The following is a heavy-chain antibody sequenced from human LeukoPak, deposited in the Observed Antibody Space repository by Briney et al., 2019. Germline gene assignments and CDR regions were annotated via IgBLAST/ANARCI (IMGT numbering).Heavy chain of an antibody. CDR3: AKSQATTYCGGDCYYRH. CDR2: ISGSGGST. CDR1: GFTSSSYA. Sequence: GGSLRLSCAASGFTSSSYAMSWVRQAPGKGLEWVSAISGSGGSTYYADSVKGRFTISRDNSKNTLYLQMNSLRAEDTAVYYCAKSQATTYCGGDCYYRHWGQGTLVTVSS. V-gene: IGHV3-23*01. D-gene: IGHD2-21*02. J-gene: IGHJ1*01.